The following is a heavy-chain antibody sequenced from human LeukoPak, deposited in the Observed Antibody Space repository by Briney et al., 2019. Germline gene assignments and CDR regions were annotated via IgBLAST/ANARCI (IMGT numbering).Heavy chain of an antibody. CDR3: ASHSSGWYSDFDY. CDR1: GFTLSSYE. CDR2: ISSSGSTI. Sequence: GGSLRPSCAASGFTLSSYEMNWVRQAPGKGLGWVSYISSSGSTIYYADSVTGRFTISRDNAKNSLYLQTDCLRAEDTAVYYCASHSSGWYSDFDYLGQGALVTVSS. J-gene: IGHJ4*02. V-gene: IGHV3-48*03. D-gene: IGHD6-19*01.